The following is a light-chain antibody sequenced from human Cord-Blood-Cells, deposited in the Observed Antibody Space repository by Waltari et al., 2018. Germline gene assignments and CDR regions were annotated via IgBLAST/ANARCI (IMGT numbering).Light chain of an antibody. J-gene: IGKJ1*01. V-gene: IGKV4-1*01. CDR2: WAP. CDR1: QSVLYSSNNKNY. Sequence: DIVMTKSPDSLPGSLGERATSNCKSRQSVLYSSNNKNYLARYQHKTGQPPKLLIYWAPTRESGFPDRFSGSGSGTDSTLTISSLQAEDVAVYYCQQYYSTPPTFGQGTKVEIK. CDR3: QQYYSTPPT.